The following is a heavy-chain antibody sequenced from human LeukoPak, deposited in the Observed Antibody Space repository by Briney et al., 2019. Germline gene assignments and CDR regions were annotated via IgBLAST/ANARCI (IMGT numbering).Heavy chain of an antibody. CDR1: GGSLSSSSYY. J-gene: IGHJ4*02. Sequence: PSGTLSLTCTVSGGSLSSSSYYWVWIRQPPGKGLVWIGSIYYSGSTYYNPSLKSRVTISVDTSKNQFSLKLSSVTAADTAVYYCARRAGTPQDFDYWGQGTLVTVSS. D-gene: IGHD1-1*01. CDR3: ARRAGTPQDFDY. V-gene: IGHV4-39*01. CDR2: IYYSGST.